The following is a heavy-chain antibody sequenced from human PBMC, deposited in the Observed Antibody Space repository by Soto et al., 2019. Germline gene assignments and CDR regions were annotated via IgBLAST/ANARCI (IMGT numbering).Heavy chain of an antibody. CDR2: ISSSSSYI. V-gene: IGHV3-21*01. D-gene: IGHD2-21*01. CDR3: ARELYCGGDCYPYYYMDV. Sequence: GGSLRLSCAASGFTFSSYSMNWVRQAPGKGLEWVSSISSSSSYIYYADSVKGRFTISRDNAKNSLYLQMNSLRAEDTAVYYCARELYCGGDCYPYYYMDVWGKGTTVTVSS. J-gene: IGHJ6*03. CDR1: GFTFSSYS.